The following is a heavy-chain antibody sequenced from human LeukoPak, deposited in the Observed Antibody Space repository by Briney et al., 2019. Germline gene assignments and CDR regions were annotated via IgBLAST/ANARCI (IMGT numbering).Heavy chain of an antibody. Sequence: ASVKVSCKASGYTFTSYGISWVRQAPGQGLEWMGWISAYNGNTNYAQKLQGRVTMTTDTSTSTAYMELRSLRSDDTAVYYCARYYYDNSGSIYAFDIWGQGTMVTVSS. D-gene: IGHD3-22*01. CDR1: GYTFTSYG. CDR3: ARYYYDNSGSIYAFDI. CDR2: ISAYNGNT. J-gene: IGHJ3*02. V-gene: IGHV1-18*01.